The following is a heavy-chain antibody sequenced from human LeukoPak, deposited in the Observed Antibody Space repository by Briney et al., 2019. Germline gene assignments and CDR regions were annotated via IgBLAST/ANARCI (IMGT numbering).Heavy chain of an antibody. V-gene: IGHV3-7*03. D-gene: IGHD3-10*01. CDR3: AKVRALYGSDYYFDY. CDR1: GFTFSSYW. J-gene: IGHJ4*02. Sequence: GGSLRLSCAASGFTFSSYWMSWVRQAPGKGLEWVANIKQDGSEKYYVDSVKGRFTISRDNAKNTLYLQMNSLRAEDTAVYYCAKVRALYGSDYYFDYWGQGTLVTVSS. CDR2: IKQDGSEK.